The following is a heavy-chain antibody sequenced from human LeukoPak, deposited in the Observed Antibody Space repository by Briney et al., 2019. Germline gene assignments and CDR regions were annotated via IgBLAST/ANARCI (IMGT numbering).Heavy chain of an antibody. CDR2: SRNRANSYSR. V-gene: IGHV3-72*01. Sequence: GGSLRLSCTASGFIFSGYYIDWVRQAPGKGLEWVGRSRNRANSYSREYAPSAQGRFTISRDNSKDSLYLQMSSLKTEDTAVYYCARTGTYDPFDYWGQGTLVTVSS. D-gene: IGHD1-26*01. J-gene: IGHJ4*02. CDR3: ARTGTYDPFDY. CDR1: GFIFSGYY.